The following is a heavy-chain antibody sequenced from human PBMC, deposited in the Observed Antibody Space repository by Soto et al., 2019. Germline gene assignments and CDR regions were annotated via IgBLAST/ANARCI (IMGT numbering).Heavy chain of an antibody. CDR1: GFTFDDYA. V-gene: IGHV3-43D*04. CDR2: ISWDGGST. Sequence: GGSLRLSCAASGFTFDDYAMHWVRQAPGKGLEWVSLISWDGGSTYYADSVKGRFTISRDNSKNSLYLQMNSLRAEDTALYYCAKAESGNSYYYYGMDVWGQGTTVTSP. D-gene: IGHD2-21*02. CDR3: AKAESGNSYYYYGMDV. J-gene: IGHJ6*02.